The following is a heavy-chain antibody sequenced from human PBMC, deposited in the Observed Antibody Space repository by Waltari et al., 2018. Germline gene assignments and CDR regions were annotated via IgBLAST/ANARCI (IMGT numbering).Heavy chain of an antibody. Sequence: EVQVVESGGGLVKPGGSVRLSCAASGFTFSNAYINWVRQAPGKGLEWVGRIKTKADGGTTDYAAPVKGRFTISRDDSRNTLYLQINNLKTEDTAVYYCSTEMATIRGPFDFWGQGTLVTVSS. CDR1: GFTFSNAY. V-gene: IGHV3-15*01. CDR2: IKTKADGGTT. J-gene: IGHJ4*02. CDR3: STEMATIRGPFDF. D-gene: IGHD5-12*01.